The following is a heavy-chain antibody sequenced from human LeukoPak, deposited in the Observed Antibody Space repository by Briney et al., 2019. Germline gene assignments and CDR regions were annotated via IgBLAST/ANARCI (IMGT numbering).Heavy chain of an antibody. V-gene: IGHV3-7*01. Sequence: GGSLRLSCAASGFTFSSYWMRLVRQAPGKGLEWVANIKQDGSEKYYVDSVKGRFTISRDNAKNSLYLQMNSLRAEDTAVYYCARGLNYDILTGYYNGDDAFDIWGQGTMVTVSS. D-gene: IGHD3-9*01. CDR3: ARGLNYDILTGYYNGDDAFDI. J-gene: IGHJ3*02. CDR1: GFTFSSYW. CDR2: IKQDGSEK.